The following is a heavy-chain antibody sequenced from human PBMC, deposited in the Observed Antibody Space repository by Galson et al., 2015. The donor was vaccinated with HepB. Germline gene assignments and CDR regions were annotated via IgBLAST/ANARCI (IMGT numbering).Heavy chain of an antibody. V-gene: IGHV1-69*13. CDR3: ARYRYCSSTSCYGGYYFDY. CDR1: GGTFSSYA. J-gene: IGHJ4*02. Sequence: SVKASCKASGGTFSSYAISWVRQAPGQGLGWMGGIIPIFGTANYAQKFQGRVTITADESTSTAYMELSSLRSEDTAVYYCARYRYCSSTSCYGGYYFDYWGQGTLVTVSS. D-gene: IGHD2-2*01. CDR2: IIPIFGTA.